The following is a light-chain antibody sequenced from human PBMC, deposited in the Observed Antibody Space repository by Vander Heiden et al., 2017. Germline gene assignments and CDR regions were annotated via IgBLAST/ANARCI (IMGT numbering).Light chain of an antibody. J-gene: IGKJ2*01. V-gene: IGKV1-39*01. CDR1: QSISSY. CDR3: QQSYSTPRT. Sequence: DIQMTQSPSSLSASVGDRVTITCRASQSISSYLNWYQQKPGKAPKLLIYAASSLQSGVPSRFSGSGSGTDFTLTISSLQPEDFATYYCQQSYSTPRTFGQWTNLEIK. CDR2: AAS.